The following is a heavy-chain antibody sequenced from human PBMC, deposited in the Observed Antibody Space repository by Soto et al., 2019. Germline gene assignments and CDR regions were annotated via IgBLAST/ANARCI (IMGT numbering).Heavy chain of an antibody. Sequence: SETLSLTCTVSGGSISSSSYYWGWIRQPPGKGLEWIGSIYYSGSTYYNPSLKSRVTISVDTSKNHFSLKLNSVTAADTAVYYCASGPTSLKSSYYYMDVWGKGTTVTVSS. CDR3: ASGPTSLKSSYYYMDV. J-gene: IGHJ6*03. CDR1: GGSISSSSYY. CDR2: IYYSGST. V-gene: IGHV4-39*02.